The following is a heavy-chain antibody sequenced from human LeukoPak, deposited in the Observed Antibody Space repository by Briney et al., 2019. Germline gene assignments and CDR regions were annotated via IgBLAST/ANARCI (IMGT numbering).Heavy chain of an antibody. CDR2: ITSSSSTI. CDR3: ARGNNHDAFDI. CDR1: GFTFSSYT. V-gene: IGHV3-48*01. Sequence: GGSLRLSCAASGFTFSSYTMNWVRQTPGKGLEWVSYITSSSSTIYYADSVKGRFTISRENAKNSLYLQMNSLRAEDTTVYYCARGNNHDAFDIWGQGTMVTVSS. J-gene: IGHJ3*02. D-gene: IGHD1-1*01.